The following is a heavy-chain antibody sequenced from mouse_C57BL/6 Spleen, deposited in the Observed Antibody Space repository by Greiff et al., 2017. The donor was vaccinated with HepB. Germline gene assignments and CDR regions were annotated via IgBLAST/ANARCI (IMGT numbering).Heavy chain of an antibody. V-gene: IGHV1-80*01. Sequence: QVQLKQSGAELVKPGASVKISCKASGYAFSSYWMNWVKQRPGKGLEWIGQIYPGDGDTNYNGKFKGKATLTADKSSSTAYMQLSSLTSEDSAVYFCAREGITTVVARGDYAMDYWGQGTSVTVSS. CDR1: GYAFSSYW. CDR3: AREGITTVVARGDYAMDY. D-gene: IGHD1-1*01. J-gene: IGHJ4*01. CDR2: IYPGDGDT.